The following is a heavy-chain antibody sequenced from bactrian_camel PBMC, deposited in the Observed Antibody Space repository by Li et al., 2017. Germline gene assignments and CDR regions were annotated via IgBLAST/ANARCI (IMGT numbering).Heavy chain of an antibody. CDR3: VRDALWLARYYSTNDWAY. D-gene: IGHD4*01. CDR1: GYSSSSNC. V-gene: IGHV3S1*01. CDR2: ISASGGTT. J-gene: IGHJ4*01. Sequence: QVQLVESGGGLVQPGGSLRLSCAASGYSSSSNCMAWFRQAPGKGRDWVSAISASGGTTIYADSVKGRFTISRDNAKNTVYLQMNSLKPEDTAVHYCVRDALWLARYYSTNDWAYWGQGTQVTVS.